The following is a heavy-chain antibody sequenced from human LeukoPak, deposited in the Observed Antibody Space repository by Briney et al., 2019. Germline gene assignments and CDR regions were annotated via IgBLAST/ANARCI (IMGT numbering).Heavy chain of an antibody. J-gene: IGHJ4*02. Sequence: GGPLRPSCAVPGLTFSNYWMSWIRQAPGKGLEWLGHIKEDGREKNCVDSVKGRFTISRDNAKNSLYLQRNSLRVEDTAVYYGARVRVGGGDPEIGSYWGQGTLVTVS. V-gene: IGHV3-7*03. CDR3: ARVRVGGGDPEIGSY. D-gene: IGHD2-21*02. CDR2: IKEDGREK. CDR1: GLTFSNYW.